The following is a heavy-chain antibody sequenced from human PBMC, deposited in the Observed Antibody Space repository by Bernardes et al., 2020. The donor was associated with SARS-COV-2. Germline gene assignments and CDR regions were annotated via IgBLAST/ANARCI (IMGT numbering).Heavy chain of an antibody. J-gene: IGHJ6*02. CDR1: GGSISSYY. CDR2: IYYSGSN. CDR3: ARGTVVPGPSYGMDV. D-gene: IGHD2-15*01. V-gene: IGHV4-59*01. Sequence: SETLSLTCTVSGGSISSYYWSWIRQPPGKGLEWIWYIYYSGSNNYNPSLKSRVTISVDTSKNQFSLKLSSVTAADTAVYYCARGTVVPGPSYGMDVWGQGTTVTVSS.